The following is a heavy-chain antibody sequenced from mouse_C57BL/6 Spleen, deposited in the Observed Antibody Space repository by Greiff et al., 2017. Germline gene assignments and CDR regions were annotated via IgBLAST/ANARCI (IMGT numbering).Heavy chain of an antibody. J-gene: IGHJ2*01. CDR2: ISGGGGNT. D-gene: IGHD1-1*01. CDR1: GFTFSSYT. Sequence: EVKLLQSGGGLVKPGGSLKLSCAASGFTFSSYTMSWVRQTPEQRLEWVATISGGGGNTYYPDSVKGRVTISRDNAKNTLYLQISRLRAEDTALYYCARADYYGRSDYDYWGKGTTLTVSS. CDR3: ARADYYGRSDYDY. V-gene: IGHV5-9*01.